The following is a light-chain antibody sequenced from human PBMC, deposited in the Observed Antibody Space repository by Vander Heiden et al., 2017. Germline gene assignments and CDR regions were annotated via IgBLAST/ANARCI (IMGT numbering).Light chain of an antibody. CDR1: QSISSY. J-gene: IGKJ4*01. V-gene: IGKV3-11*01. CDR2: DAS. CDR3: QQRSNWPLT. Sequence: IVLTQSPATLSLSPGERSTLSCRASQSISSYLAWYQQKPGQTPRLLIYDASNRATGIPARFSGSGSGTDFTLTISSLEPEDFAVYYCQQRSNWPLTFGRGTKVEIK.